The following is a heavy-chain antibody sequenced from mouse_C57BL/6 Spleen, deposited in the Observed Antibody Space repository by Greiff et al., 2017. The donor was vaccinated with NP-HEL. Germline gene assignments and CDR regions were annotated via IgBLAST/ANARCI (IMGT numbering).Heavy chain of an antibody. CDR2: ISSGSSTI. V-gene: IGHV5-17*01. D-gene: IGHD2-1*01. CDR3: ALYYGNYGYFDV. J-gene: IGHJ1*03. CDR1: GFTFSDYG. Sequence: EVMLVESGGGLVKPGGSLKLSCAASGFTFSDYGMHWVRQAPEKGLEWVAYISSGSSTIYYADTVKGRFTISRDNAKTTLFLQMTSLRSEDTAMYYCALYYGNYGYFDVWGTGTTVTVSS.